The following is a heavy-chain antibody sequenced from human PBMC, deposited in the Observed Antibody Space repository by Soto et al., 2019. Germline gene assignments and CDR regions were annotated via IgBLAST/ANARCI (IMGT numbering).Heavy chain of an antibody. Sequence: QVKLQESGPGLVKPSGTLSLTCAGAGGSISSSNWWSWVRQPPGKGLAWIGEIYHSGSTNYNPSLKSQVTISVDKSKSQFSLKLSSVTAADTAAYYCASSLWSAAFDICGQGTIVTVSS. CDR2: IYHSGST. D-gene: IGHD5-18*01. CDR1: GGSISSSNW. V-gene: IGHV4-4*02. CDR3: ASSLWSAAFDI. J-gene: IGHJ3*02.